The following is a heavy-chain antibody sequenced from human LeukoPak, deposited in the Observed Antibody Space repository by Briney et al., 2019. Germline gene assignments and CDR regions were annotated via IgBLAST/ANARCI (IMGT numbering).Heavy chain of an antibody. Sequence: GGSLRLSCAASGFTFSSSSMNWVRQAPGKGLEWVSSISSSSSYIYYADSVKGRFTISRDNAKNSLYLQMNSLRAEDTAVYYCARDAKQLWALIDYWGQGTLVTVSS. D-gene: IGHD5-18*01. J-gene: IGHJ4*02. CDR1: GFTFSSSS. CDR2: ISSSSSYI. CDR3: ARDAKQLWALIDY. V-gene: IGHV3-21*01.